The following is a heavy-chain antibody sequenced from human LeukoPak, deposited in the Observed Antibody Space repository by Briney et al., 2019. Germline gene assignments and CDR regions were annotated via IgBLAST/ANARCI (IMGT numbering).Heavy chain of an antibody. D-gene: IGHD6-13*01. V-gene: IGHV1-69*13. J-gene: IGHJ5*02. CDR1: GGTLSSYA. Sequence: SVKVSCKASGGTLSSYAISWVRQAPGQGLEWMGGIIPIFGTANYAQKFQGRVTITADESTSTAYMELSSLRSEDTAVYYCARSAGTGYNWFDPWGRGTLVTVSS. CDR2: IIPIFGTA. CDR3: ARSAGTGYNWFDP.